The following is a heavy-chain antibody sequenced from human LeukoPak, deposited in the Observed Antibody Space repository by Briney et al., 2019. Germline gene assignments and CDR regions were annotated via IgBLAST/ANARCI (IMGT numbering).Heavy chain of an antibody. CDR2: ISSNGGST. Sequence: GGSLRLSCAASGFTFSSYSMNWVRQAPGKGLEYVSAISSNGGSTYYADSVKGRFTISRDNSKNTLYLQMSSLRAEDTAVYYCVKDLTVAGTFDWFDPWGQGTLVTVSS. V-gene: IGHV3-64D*06. CDR3: VKDLTVAGTFDWFDP. D-gene: IGHD6-19*01. J-gene: IGHJ5*02. CDR1: GFTFSSYS.